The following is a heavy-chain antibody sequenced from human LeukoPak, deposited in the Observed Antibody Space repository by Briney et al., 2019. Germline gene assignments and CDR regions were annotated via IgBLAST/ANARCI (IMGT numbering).Heavy chain of an antibody. CDR2: IYYSGST. CDR3: ARDEGSGRTPLGY. Sequence: SETLSLTCTVSGGSISSGDYYWSWIRQPPGKGLEWIGYIYYSGSTYYNPSLKSRVTISVDTSKNQFSLKLSSVTAADTAVYYCARDEGSGRTPLGYWGQGTLVTVSS. V-gene: IGHV4-30-4*08. CDR1: GGSISSGDYY. D-gene: IGHD6-19*01. J-gene: IGHJ4*02.